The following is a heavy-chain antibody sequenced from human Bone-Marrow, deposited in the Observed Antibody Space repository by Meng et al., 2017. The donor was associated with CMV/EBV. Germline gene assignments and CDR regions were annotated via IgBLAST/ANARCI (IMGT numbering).Heavy chain of an antibody. V-gene: IGHV1-69*05. Sequence: SSVQVPCQASGGTFNSYAISWVRQAPGQGLEWMGGIIPIFGTANYAQKFQGRVTITTDEYTSTAYMELSSLRSEDTDGYYCVGDRYSSGWYQNWIDSWGQGTMVTVSS. D-gene: IGHD6-13*01. J-gene: IGHJ5*01. CDR2: IIPIFGTA. CDR3: VGDRYSSGWYQNWIDS. CDR1: GGTFNSYA.